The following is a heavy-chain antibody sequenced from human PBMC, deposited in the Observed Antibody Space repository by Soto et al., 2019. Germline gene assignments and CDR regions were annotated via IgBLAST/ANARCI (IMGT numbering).Heavy chain of an antibody. CDR3: ARDDSSGSSGWFDAFDI. Sequence: QVQLVQSGAEVKKPGASVEVSCQASGYTFTGYGISWVRQAPGQGLEWMGWISAYNGNTNYAQKLQGRVTMTTDTSTSTDYMELRSLRSDDTAVYYCARDDSSGSSGWFDAFDIWGQGTMVTVSS. V-gene: IGHV1-18*01. D-gene: IGHD6-19*01. CDR1: GYTFTGYG. J-gene: IGHJ3*02. CDR2: ISAYNGNT.